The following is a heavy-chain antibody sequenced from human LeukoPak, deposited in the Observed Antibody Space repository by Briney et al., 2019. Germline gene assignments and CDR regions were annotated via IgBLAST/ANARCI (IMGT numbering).Heavy chain of an antibody. V-gene: IGHV4-61*01. CDR2: IYYSGST. CDR3: ARGFYYYGSGSYRNFDY. CDR1: GGSVSSGSYY. J-gene: IGHJ4*02. Sequence: PSETLSLTCTVSGGSVSSGSYYWSWIRQPPGKGLEWIGYIYYSGSTNYNPSLKSRVTISVDTSKNQFSLKLSSVTAADTAVYYCARGFYYYGSGSYRNFDYWGQGTLVTVSS. D-gene: IGHD3-10*01.